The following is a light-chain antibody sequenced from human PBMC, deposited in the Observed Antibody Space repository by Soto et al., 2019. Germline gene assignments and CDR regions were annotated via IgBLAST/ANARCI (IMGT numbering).Light chain of an antibody. CDR3: CSYTTSNTRQIV. CDR2: DVS. Sequence: QPALTQPASVSGSPGQSITISCTGTSNDVGGYNYVSLYQQHPGKAPKFMIYDVSNRPSGVSNRFSGSKSGNTASLTISGLQAEDEADYYCCSYTTSNTRQIVFGTGTKVTVL. CDR1: SNDVGGYNY. J-gene: IGLJ1*01. V-gene: IGLV2-14*01.